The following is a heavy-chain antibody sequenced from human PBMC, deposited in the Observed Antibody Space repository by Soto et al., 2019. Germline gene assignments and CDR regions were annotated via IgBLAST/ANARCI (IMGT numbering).Heavy chain of an antibody. D-gene: IGHD1-26*01. V-gene: IGHV3-53*01. Sequence: TXGSLRLSCAASGFTFSSYAMSWVRQAPGKGLEWVSVIYSSGSTYYADSVKGRFTISRDNSKNTLYLQMNSLRAEDTAVYYCARDGGSYGVDAFDIWGQGTMVTVSS. CDR1: GFTFSSYA. CDR3: ARDGGSYGVDAFDI. CDR2: IYSSGST. J-gene: IGHJ3*02.